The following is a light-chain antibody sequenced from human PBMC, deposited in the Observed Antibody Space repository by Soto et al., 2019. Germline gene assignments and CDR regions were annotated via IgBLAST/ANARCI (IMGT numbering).Light chain of an antibody. CDR1: QSVSSSS. Sequence: EIVLTQSPGTLSLSPGERATLSCRASQSVSSSSSAWYQQKPDQAPRLLIYGASSRATGIPDRFSGSGSGTDFALTISSLEPEDFAVYYCQQYGSSPYTFGQGTKLEIK. CDR2: GAS. J-gene: IGKJ2*01. CDR3: QQYGSSPYT. V-gene: IGKV3-20*01.